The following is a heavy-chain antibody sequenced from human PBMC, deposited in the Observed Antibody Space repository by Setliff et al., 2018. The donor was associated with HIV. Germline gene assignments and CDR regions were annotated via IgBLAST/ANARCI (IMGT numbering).Heavy chain of an antibody. V-gene: IGHV1-2*02. CDR2: ISPYDLSE. CDR1: GYTFIDYI. CDR3: ARQFSNSFDS. D-gene: IGHD7-27*01. J-gene: IGHJ4*02. Sequence: ASVKVSCKASGYTFIDYIIHWVRQAPGQGPEWMGWISPYDLSERTSQRFRGRVSMTRDTSINAAYLDLSGLTSDDTAFYYCARQFSNSFDSWGQGTLVTSP.